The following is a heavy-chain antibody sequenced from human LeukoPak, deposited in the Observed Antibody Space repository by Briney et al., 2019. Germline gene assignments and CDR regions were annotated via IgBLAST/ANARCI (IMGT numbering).Heavy chain of an antibody. Sequence: ASVKVSCKASGYTFTDYYIHRVRQAPGQGLERMRRINPNSGGTSYALKFQDRVTMTRDTSTSTVYMELSRLRSDDTAVYYCARDDCSGGSCLYYFDYWGRGALITVSS. CDR1: GYTFTDYY. J-gene: IGHJ4*02. CDR2: INPNSGGT. D-gene: IGHD2-15*01. CDR3: ARDDCSGGSCLYYFDY. V-gene: IGHV1-2*06.